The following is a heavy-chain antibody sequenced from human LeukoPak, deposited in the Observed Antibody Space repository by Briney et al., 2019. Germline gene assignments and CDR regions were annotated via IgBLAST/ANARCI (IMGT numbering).Heavy chain of an antibody. CDR3: ARDHVYYYYMDV. CDR2: INSDGSST. V-gene: IGHV3-74*01. J-gene: IGHJ6*03. Sequence: GGSLRLSCAASGFIFDDYGMSWVRQAPGKGLVWVSRINSDGSSTSYADSVKGRFTISRDNAKNTLYLQMNSLRAEDTAVYYCARDHVYYYYMDVWGKGTTVTVSS. CDR1: GFIFDDYG. D-gene: IGHD3-16*01.